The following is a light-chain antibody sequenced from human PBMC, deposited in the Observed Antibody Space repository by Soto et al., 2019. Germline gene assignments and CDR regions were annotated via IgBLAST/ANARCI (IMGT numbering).Light chain of an antibody. V-gene: IGKV1-39*01. Sequence: DIQMTQAPFSLSASLGDRVTITCRASPSLSDYLNWYQQKPGKGPKLLIFAASSLQVGVPSRFIGGGSGPEFTITSSSLQPEDFATDFCQQSHSAPFTFGPGTTVDIK. CDR3: QQSHSAPFT. CDR1: PSLSDY. CDR2: AAS. J-gene: IGKJ3*01.